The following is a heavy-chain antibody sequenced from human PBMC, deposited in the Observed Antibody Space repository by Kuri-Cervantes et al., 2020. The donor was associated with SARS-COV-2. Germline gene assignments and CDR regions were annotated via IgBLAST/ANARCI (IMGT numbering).Heavy chain of an antibody. J-gene: IGHJ4*02. D-gene: IGHD6-13*01. CDR2: ISYDGSNK. CDR3: ARFLLAIEQQLGHFDY. CDR1: GFTFSSYA. Sequence: GGSLRLSCAASGFTFSSYAMHWVRQAPGKGLEWVAVISYDGSNKYYADSVKGRFTISRDNSKNTLYLQMNSLRAEDTAVYYCARFLLAIEQQLGHFDYWGLGTLVTVSS. V-gene: IGHV3-30-3*01.